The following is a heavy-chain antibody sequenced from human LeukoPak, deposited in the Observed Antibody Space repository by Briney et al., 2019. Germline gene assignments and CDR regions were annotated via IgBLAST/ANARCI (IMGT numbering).Heavy chain of an antibody. D-gene: IGHD2-8*01. V-gene: IGHV3-23*01. CDR1: GFTFNDYA. J-gene: IGHJ4*02. CDR2: ISGSAEST. Sequence: GGSLRLSCAASGFTFNDYAKSWVRQAPGKGLEWISVISGSAESTYYADSVQGRFTISSDNSKNTVYLQMNSLTAEDTAVYYCAKGSLYASRAPLIEYWRQGTLVTVSS. CDR3: AKGSLYASRAPLIEY.